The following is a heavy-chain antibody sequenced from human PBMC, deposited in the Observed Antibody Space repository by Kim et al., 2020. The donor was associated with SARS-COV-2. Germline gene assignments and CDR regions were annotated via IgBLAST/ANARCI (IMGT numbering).Heavy chain of an antibody. CDR2: IYSGGST. CDR3: ARVTSANPFDY. V-gene: IGHV3-66*01. J-gene: IGHJ4*02. CDR1: GFTVSSNY. Sequence: GGSLRLSCAASGFTVSSNYMSWVRQAPGKGLEWVSVIYSGGSTYYADSVKGRFTISRDNSKNTLYLQMNSLRAEDTAVYYCARVTSANPFDYWGQGTLVTVSS. D-gene: IGHD3-16*01.